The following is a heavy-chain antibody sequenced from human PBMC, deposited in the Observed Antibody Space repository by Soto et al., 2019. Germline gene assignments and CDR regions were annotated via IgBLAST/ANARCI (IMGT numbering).Heavy chain of an antibody. D-gene: IGHD2-2*01. J-gene: IGHJ4*02. V-gene: IGHV3-33*01. CDR3: ARDVGRDYCSTTSCYWDY. CDR1: GFIFSNHA. Sequence: GGSLRLSCAASGFIFSNHAMHWVRQAPGKGPEWVAIIWYDGSNQYYADSVTGRFTISRDNSKNTLYLQMSSLRAEDTAVYYCARDVGRDYCSTTSCYWDYWGQGILVTVSS. CDR2: IWYDGSNQ.